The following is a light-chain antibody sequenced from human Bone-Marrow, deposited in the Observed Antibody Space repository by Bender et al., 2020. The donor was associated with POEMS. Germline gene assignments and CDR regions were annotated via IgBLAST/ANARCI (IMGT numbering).Light chain of an antibody. V-gene: IGLV2-18*01. J-gene: IGLJ2*01. Sequence: QSALTQPRSVSGSFGQSVTISCTGTSSDVGSSNGVSWFQQSPGTAPKLIIYEVSNRPSGVPDRFSGSKSGNMPSLTISGLQAEDEADYYCSLHASDNTLLFGGGTKVTVL. CDR1: SSDVGSSNG. CDR2: EVS. CDR3: SLHASDNTLL.